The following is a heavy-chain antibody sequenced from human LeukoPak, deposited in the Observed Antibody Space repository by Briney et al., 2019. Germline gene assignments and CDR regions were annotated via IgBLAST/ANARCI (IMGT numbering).Heavy chain of an antibody. J-gene: IGHJ6*02. Sequence: SETLSLTCAAYGGSFSGYYWSWIRQPPGKGLEWIGEINHSGSTNYNPSLKSRVTISVDTSKNQFSLKLSSVTAADTAVYYCARFTGSSGWWYYYGMDVWGQGTTVTVSS. V-gene: IGHV4-34*01. CDR2: INHSGST. CDR3: ARFTGSSGWWYYYGMDV. CDR1: GGSFSGYY. D-gene: IGHD6-19*01.